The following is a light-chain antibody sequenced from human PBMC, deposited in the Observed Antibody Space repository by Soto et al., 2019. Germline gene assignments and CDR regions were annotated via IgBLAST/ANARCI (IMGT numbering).Light chain of an antibody. J-gene: IGKJ5*01. CDR2: AAS. CDR3: QQSYSTPPIT. CDR1: QSISSY. Sequence: IQVTQSPSSLSATIKDRVTLTCLASQSISSYLNWYQQKPGKAPKLLIYAASSLQSGVPSRFSGSGSGTDFTLTISSLQPEDFATYYCQQSYSTPPITFGQGTRLAIK. V-gene: IGKV1-39*01.